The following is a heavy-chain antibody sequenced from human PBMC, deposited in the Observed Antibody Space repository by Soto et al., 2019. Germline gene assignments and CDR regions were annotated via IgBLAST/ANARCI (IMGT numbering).Heavy chain of an antibody. D-gene: IGHD6-19*01. CDR3: ARGSAGSLGVDY. CDR2: IWYDGSNK. CDR1: GFTFSSYG. J-gene: IGHJ4*02. Sequence: QVRLVESGGGVVQPGRSLRLSCAASGFTFSSYGMHWVRQAPGKGLEWVAGIWYDGSNKYYADSVKGRFTISRDNSKNTLYLQMNSLRAEDTAVYYCARGSAGSLGVDYWGQGTLVTVSS. V-gene: IGHV3-33*01.